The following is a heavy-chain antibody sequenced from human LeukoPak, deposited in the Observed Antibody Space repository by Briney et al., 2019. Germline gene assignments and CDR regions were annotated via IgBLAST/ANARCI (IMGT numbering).Heavy chain of an antibody. CDR1: GFTFSTYV. Sequence: GGSLRLSCAASGFTFSTYVMQWVRQAPGKGLEYVSAITGDGGYTYYANSVKGRFTISRDNSKKTLYLQMGSLRADDMAVYYCARVSTNDRRNAFDIWGQGTMVTVSS. CDR2: ITGDGGYT. CDR3: ARVSTNDRRNAFDI. J-gene: IGHJ3*02. D-gene: IGHD2-8*01. V-gene: IGHV3-64*01.